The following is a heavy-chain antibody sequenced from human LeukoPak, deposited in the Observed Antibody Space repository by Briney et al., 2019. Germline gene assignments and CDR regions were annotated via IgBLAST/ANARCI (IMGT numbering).Heavy chain of an antibody. J-gene: IGHJ5*02. V-gene: IGHV3-33*01. CDR1: GFTFSSYG. CDR3: ARDPTPYYDFWSGYGAFDP. D-gene: IGHD3-3*01. Sequence: GGPLRLSCAASGFTFSSYGMHWVRQAPGKGLEWVAVIWYDGSNKYYADSVKGRFTISRDNSKDTLYLQMNSLRAEDTAVYYCARDPTPYYDFWSGYGAFDPWGQGTLVTVSS. CDR2: IWYDGSNK.